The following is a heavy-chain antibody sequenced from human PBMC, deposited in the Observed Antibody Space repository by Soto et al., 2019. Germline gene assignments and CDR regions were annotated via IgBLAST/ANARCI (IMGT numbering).Heavy chain of an antibody. CDR1: GGSFSGYY. CDR3: ARGGVRGGPTVAHPTLCNWFDP. D-gene: IGHD3-10*01. Sequence: SETLSLTCAVYGGSFSGYYWSWIRQPPGKGLEWIGEINHSGSTNYNPSLKSRVTISVDTSKNQFSLKLSSVTAADTAVYYCARGGVRGGPTVAHPTLCNWFDPWGQGTLVTVSS. V-gene: IGHV4-34*01. CDR2: INHSGST. J-gene: IGHJ5*02.